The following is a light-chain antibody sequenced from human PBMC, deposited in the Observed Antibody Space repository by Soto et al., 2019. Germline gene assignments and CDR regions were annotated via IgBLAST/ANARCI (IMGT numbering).Light chain of an antibody. CDR1: EDIRKE. CDR2: GAS. V-gene: IGKV1-6*01. J-gene: IGKJ1*01. Sequence: AIQMSQSPSSLSASVGDRVTITCRASEDIRKELSWYQQKPGKAPNVLIYGASSSQSGVPSRFSGSGSGTDFTLTTSSLQPEDFATYYCLQDPNYPRTFGQGTKVEVK. CDR3: LQDPNYPRT.